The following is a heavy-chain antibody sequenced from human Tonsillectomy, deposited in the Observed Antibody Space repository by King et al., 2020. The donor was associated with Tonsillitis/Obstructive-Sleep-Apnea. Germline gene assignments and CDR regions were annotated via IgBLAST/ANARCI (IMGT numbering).Heavy chain of an antibody. CDR1: GYSFSSYW. V-gene: IGHV5-10-1*03. CDR3: ARHVIAAADGPPGLGG. D-gene: IGHD6-13*01. J-gene: IGHJ6*02. CDR2: IDPTDSHT. Sequence: VQLVESGAEVKKPGESLRISCKGSGYSFSSYWINWVRQMPGKGLEWMGRIDPTDSHTNYSPSFQGHVTISVDKSISTAYLQWSSLKASDTAMYYCARHVIAAADGPPGLGGWGQGTTVTVFS.